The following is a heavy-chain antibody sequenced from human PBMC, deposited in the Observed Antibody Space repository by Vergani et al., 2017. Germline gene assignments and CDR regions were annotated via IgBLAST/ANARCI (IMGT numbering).Heavy chain of an antibody. D-gene: IGHD3-10*01. J-gene: IGHJ4*02. Sequence: QVQLVESGGGVVQPGNSLRLSCAASGFTFSSYGMHWVRQAPGKGLEWVAFIRYDGSNKYYADSVKGRFTISRDNAKNSLYLQMNSLRAEDTAVYYCVRGFGELFYYFDYWGQGTLVTVSS. V-gene: IGHV3-33*03. CDR3: VRGFGELFYYFDY. CDR1: GFTFSSYG. CDR2: IRYDGSNK.